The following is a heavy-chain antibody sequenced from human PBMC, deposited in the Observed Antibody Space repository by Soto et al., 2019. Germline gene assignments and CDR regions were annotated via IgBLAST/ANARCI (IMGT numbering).Heavy chain of an antibody. V-gene: IGHV3-30*18. J-gene: IGHJ4*02. Sequence: QVQLVESGGGVVQPGRSLRLSCAASGFTFSSYGMHWVRQAPGKGLEWVAVISYDGSNKYYADSVKGRFTISRDNSKNTLYLQMNSLRAEDTAVYYCAKDHGIMGGAYFDYWGQGTLVTVSS. CDR3: AKDHGIMGGAYFDY. CDR2: ISYDGSNK. D-gene: IGHD3-16*01. CDR1: GFTFSSYG.